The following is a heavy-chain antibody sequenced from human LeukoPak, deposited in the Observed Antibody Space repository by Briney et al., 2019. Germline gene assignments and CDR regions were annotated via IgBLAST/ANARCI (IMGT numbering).Heavy chain of an antibody. CDR3: ARQTGSGLFILP. J-gene: IGHJ4*02. CDR2: IYYSGNT. D-gene: IGHD3-10*01. V-gene: IGHV4-39*01. CDR1: GDSISNSNLY. Sequence: SETLSLTCIVSGDSISNSNLYWGWIRQPPGKGLEWIGSIYYSGNTYYNASLKSRVSISVDTSKNQFSLRLTSVTAADTAVYCCARQTGSGLFILPGGQGKLVTVSS.